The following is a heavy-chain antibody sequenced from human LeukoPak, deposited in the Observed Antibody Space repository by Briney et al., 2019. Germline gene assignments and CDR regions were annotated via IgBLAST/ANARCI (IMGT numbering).Heavy chain of an antibody. Sequence: GGSLRLSCTASGFSFGDASMNWVRQAPGKGLEWVSSISSSSSYIYYADSVKGRFTISRDNAKNSLYLQMNSLRAEDTAVYYCARAGGSANDYWGQGTLVTVSS. CDR2: ISSSSSYI. CDR1: GFSFGDAS. CDR3: ARAGGSANDY. V-gene: IGHV3-21*01. J-gene: IGHJ4*02. D-gene: IGHD6-19*01.